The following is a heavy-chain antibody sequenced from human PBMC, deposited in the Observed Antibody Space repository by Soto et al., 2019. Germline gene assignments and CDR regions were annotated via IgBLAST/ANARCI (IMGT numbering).Heavy chain of an antibody. V-gene: IGHV3-30-3*01. J-gene: IGHJ4*02. CDR2: ISYDGSNK. Sequence: PGGSLRLSCAASGFTFSSYAMHWVRQAPGKGLEWVAVISYDGSNKYYADSVKGRFTISRDNSKNTLYLQMNSLRAEDTAVYYCARGRRGSSYDCDYWGQGTLGTVSS. D-gene: IGHD5-18*01. CDR3: ARGRRGSSYDCDY. CDR1: GFTFSSYA.